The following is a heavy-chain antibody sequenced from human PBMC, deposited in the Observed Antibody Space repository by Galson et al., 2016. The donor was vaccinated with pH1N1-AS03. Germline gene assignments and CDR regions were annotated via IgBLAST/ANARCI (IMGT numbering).Heavy chain of an antibody. V-gene: IGHV3-23*01. CDR3: VTHGA. D-gene: IGHD3-10*01. Sequence: SLRLSCAGSGFKISTYAINWVRQAPGKGLEWVTGISDSSRGGNIYYADSVKGRFTISRDTSKNTLYLQMNSLRDEDTAVYYCVTHGAWGQGVLVTASS. CDR1: GFKISTYA. CDR2: ISDSSRGGNI. J-gene: IGHJ5*02.